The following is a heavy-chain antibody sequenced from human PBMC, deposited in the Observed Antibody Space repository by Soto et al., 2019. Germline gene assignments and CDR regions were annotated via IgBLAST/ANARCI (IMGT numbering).Heavy chain of an antibody. D-gene: IGHD6-19*01. V-gene: IGHV3-23*01. CDR1: GFTFSSYA. CDR2: ISGSGGST. CDR3: AKDQYSSGWTDY. Sequence: EVQLLESGGGLVQPGGSLRLSCAASGFTFSSYAMSWVRQAPGKGLEWVSAISGSGGSTYYADSVKGRFTISRDNSKNTLYLKMNSLRAEDTAVYYCAKDQYSSGWTDYWGQGTLVTVSS. J-gene: IGHJ4*02.